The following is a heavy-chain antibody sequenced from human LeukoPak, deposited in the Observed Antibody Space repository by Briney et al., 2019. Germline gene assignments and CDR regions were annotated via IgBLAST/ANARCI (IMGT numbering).Heavy chain of an antibody. V-gene: IGHV3-23*01. Sequence: GGSLRLSCAASGFTFSSYAMSWVRQAPGKGLEWVSAISGSGGSTYYADSVKGRFTISRDNSKNTLYLQMNSLRAEDTAVYYCAKDGSGYCYDSSGYSDFDYWGQGTLVTVSS. CDR2: ISGSGGST. D-gene: IGHD3-22*01. CDR3: AKDGSGYCYDSSGYSDFDY. CDR1: GFTFSSYA. J-gene: IGHJ4*02.